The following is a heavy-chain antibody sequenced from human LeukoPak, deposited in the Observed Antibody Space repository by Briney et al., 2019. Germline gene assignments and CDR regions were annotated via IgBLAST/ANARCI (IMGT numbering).Heavy chain of an antibody. CDR3: ARARRGWYDSKGDFDY. V-gene: IGHV3-66*01. D-gene: IGHD3-22*01. Sequence: GGSLRLSCAASGFTFSSYAMSWVRQAPGKGLEWVSVIYSGGSTYYADSVKGRFTISRDNSKNTLYLQMNSLRAEDTAVYYCARARRGWYDSKGDFDYWGQGTLVTVSS. CDR1: GFTFSSYA. CDR2: IYSGGST. J-gene: IGHJ4*02.